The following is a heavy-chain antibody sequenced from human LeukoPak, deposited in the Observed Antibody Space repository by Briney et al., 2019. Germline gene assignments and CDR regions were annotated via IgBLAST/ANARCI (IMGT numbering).Heavy chain of an antibody. CDR3: AKVSSGWYFPDY. J-gene: IGHJ4*02. CDR2: ISGSGGST. Sequence: GGSLRLSCAASGFTFSSYAMSWVRQAPGKGLEWVSAISGSGGSTYYADSVKGRFTISRDNSKNTLYLQMNGLRAEDTAVYYCAKVSSGWYFPDYWGQGTLVTVSS. D-gene: IGHD6-19*01. CDR1: GFTFSSYA. V-gene: IGHV3-23*01.